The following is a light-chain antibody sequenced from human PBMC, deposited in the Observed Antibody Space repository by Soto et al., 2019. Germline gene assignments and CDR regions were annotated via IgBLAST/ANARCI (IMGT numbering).Light chain of an antibody. Sequence: IIQSPTTQCVSPGERATLSCRASQSVSYKLAWYQQKAGQPPRLLIYDTSTRATGIPARFSGSGSGTDFTLTISSRERDDFAIYYCHQYHWWPWTFGQGTKVDIK. CDR3: HQYHWWPWT. CDR1: QSVSYK. CDR2: DTS. J-gene: IGKJ1*01. V-gene: IGKV3-15*01.